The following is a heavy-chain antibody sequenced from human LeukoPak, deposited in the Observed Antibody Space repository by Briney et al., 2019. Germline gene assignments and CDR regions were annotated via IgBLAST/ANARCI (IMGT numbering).Heavy chain of an antibody. J-gene: IGHJ6*02. CDR1: GLTFSSFG. Sequence: SGGSLRLSCAASGLTFSSFGMHWVRQAPGKGLEWVAVTSFDGGNKHYADSVKGRFTISRDNSKNTLYLQMNTLRAEDTAVYYCASYYYDSSGYPLVAREQLYYYYYYGMDVWGQGTTVTVSS. CDR3: ASYYYDSSGYPLVAREQLYYYYYYGMDV. V-gene: IGHV3-30*03. D-gene: IGHD3-22*01. CDR2: TSFDGGNK.